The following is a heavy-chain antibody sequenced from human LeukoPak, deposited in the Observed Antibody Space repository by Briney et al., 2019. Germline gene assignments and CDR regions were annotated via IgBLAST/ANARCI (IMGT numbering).Heavy chain of an antibody. CDR1: GGAFRGYY. CDR2: INHSGST. Sequence: SGALSLPSAVYGGAFRGYYWGWIRPPPGEGVGGVGGINHSGSTNYNPSLKSRVTISVDTSKNQFSLKLSSVTAADTAVNYCARRRSTALYSSSWNNWFDPWGQGTLVTVSS. V-gene: IGHV4-34*01. D-gene: IGHD6-13*01. CDR3: ARRRSTALYSSSWNNWFDP. J-gene: IGHJ5*02.